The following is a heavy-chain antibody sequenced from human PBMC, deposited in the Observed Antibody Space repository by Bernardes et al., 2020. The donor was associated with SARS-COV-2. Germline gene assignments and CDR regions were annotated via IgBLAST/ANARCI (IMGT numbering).Heavy chain of an antibody. J-gene: IGHJ3*02. D-gene: IGHD3-3*01. V-gene: IGHV4-34*01. CDR1: GGSFSDYY. CDR3: ARRRFWSDDAFDI. CDR2: INHSGST. Sequence: SETLSLTCAVYGGSFSDYYWSWIRQPPVKGLEWIGAINHSGSTNYNPSLKSRVTISLDTSKNQFSLKLSSVTAADTAVFYCARRRFWSDDAFDIWGQGTMVTVSS.